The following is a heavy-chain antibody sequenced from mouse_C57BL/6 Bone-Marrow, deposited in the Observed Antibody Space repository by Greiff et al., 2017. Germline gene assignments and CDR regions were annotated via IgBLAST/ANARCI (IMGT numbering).Heavy chain of an antibody. CDR2: SRNKANDYTT. Sequence: EVNVVESGGGLVQSGRSLRLSCATSGFTFSDFYMEWVRQAPGKGLEWIAASRNKANDYTTEYSASVKGRFIVSRDTSQSILYLQMNALRAEDTAIYYCARDDYDYGYWYFDVWGTGTTVTVSS. CDR1: GFTFSDFY. J-gene: IGHJ1*03. V-gene: IGHV7-1*01. D-gene: IGHD2-4*01. CDR3: ARDDYDYGYWYFDV.